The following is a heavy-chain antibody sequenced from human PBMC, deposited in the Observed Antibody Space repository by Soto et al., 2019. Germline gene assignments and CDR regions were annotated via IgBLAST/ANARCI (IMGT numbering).Heavy chain of an antibody. D-gene: IGHD2-15*01. V-gene: IGHV1-18*01. Sequence: ASVKVSCKASGYTFTSYGISWVRQAPGQGLEWMGWISAYNGNTNYAQKLQGRVTMTTDTSTSTAYMELRSLRSDDTAVYYCARDLSRYCSGGSCGAFDYWGQGTLVTVSS. CDR2: ISAYNGNT. CDR3: ARDLSRYCSGGSCGAFDY. CDR1: GYTFTSYG. J-gene: IGHJ4*02.